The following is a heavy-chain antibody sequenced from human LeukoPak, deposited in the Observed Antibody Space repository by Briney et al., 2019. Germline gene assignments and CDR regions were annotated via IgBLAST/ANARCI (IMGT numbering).Heavy chain of an antibody. CDR1: GFTFSTYG. D-gene: IGHD2-15*01. CDR3: AKSKRTQDWLLYFDY. V-gene: IGHV3-23*01. J-gene: IGHJ4*02. Sequence: PGGSLRLSCVASGFTFSTYGMSWVRQAPGKGLDFVSIISSSGLSTYYADSAKGRFTISRDNSKNTLYLQTNSLRVEDTAVYYCAKSKRTQDWLLYFDYWGQGTLVTVSS. CDR2: ISSSGLST.